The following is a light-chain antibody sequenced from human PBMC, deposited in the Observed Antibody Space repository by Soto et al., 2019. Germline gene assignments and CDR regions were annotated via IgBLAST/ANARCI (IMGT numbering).Light chain of an antibody. Sequence: QPVLTQPPSASASLGASVRLTYTLNSGHSSYAIAWHQQQPEKGPQYLMKINSDGSHSKGGGIPDRFSGSSSGAERYLTISSLQSEDEADYYCQAWGTGMVFGGGTKLTVL. CDR1: SGHSSYA. J-gene: IGLJ2*01. CDR2: INSDGSH. V-gene: IGLV4-69*01. CDR3: QAWGTGMV.